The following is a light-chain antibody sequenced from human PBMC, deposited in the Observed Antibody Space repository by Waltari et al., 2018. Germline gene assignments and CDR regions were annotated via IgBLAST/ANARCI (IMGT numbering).Light chain of an antibody. J-gene: IGLJ3*02. CDR1: TGAVTSAQY. CDR3: LLWYSGARWV. V-gene: IGLV7-46*01. CDR2: DTN. Sequence: QAVVTQEPSLTVSPGGTVTLTCGSSTGAVTSAQYPYWFQQMPGQVPRTLIYDTNNKHSWTPARFSGSLLGGKAALTLSGAQPEDEAEYYCLLWYSGARWVFGGGTKLSVL.